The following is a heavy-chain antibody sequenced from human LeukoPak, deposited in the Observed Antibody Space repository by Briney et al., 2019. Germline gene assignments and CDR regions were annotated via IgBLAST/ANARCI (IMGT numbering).Heavy chain of an antibody. CDR2: ISYDGSNK. V-gene: IGHV3-30-3*01. J-gene: IGHJ6*03. CDR1: GFTFSSYA. CDR3: ARTHCTNGVCYLVPHYREYYYMDV. Sequence: GRSLRLSCAASGFTFSSYAMHWVRQAPGKGLEWVAVISYDGSNKYYADSVKGRFTISRDNSKNTLYLQMNSLRAEDTAVYYCARTHCTNGVCYLVPHYREYYYMDVWGKGTTVTVSS. D-gene: IGHD2-8*01.